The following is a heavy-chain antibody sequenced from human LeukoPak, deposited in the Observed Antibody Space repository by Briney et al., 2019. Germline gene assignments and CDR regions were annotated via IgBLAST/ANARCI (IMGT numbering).Heavy chain of an antibody. CDR2: IYRGGST. J-gene: IGHJ4*02. Sequence: PGRTLRLSCAASGFTVSSYYMRWVRQAPGKGLEWVSIIYRGGSTYYADSVKGRFTISRDNSISEDNCKCTLFLQMNSLRAEDTAVYYCTRAGQWTYGFQDYWGQGTLVTVSS. CDR1: GFTVSSYY. CDR3: TRAGQWTYGFQDY. D-gene: IGHD3-10*01. V-gene: IGHV3-66*01.